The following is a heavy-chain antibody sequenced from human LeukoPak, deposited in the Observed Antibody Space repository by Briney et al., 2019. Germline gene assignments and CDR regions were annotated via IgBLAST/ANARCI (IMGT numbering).Heavy chain of an antibody. CDR2: IYYSGST. CDR3: ARDSSDLDY. D-gene: IGHD6-19*01. V-gene: IGHV4-39*01. Sequence: SETLSLTCTVSGGSISSSIYYWGWIRQPPGKGLEWIGSIYYSGSTYYNPSLKSRVTISVDTSKNQFSLKLSSVTAADTAVYYCARDSSDLDYWGQGTLVTVSS. J-gene: IGHJ4*02. CDR1: GGSISSSIYY.